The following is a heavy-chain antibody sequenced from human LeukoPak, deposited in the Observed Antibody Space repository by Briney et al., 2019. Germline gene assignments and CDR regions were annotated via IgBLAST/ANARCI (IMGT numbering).Heavy chain of an antibody. CDR2: INWNSDSI. CDR3: AKGRGGAVAGTLDHEGYFDY. Sequence: PGGSLRLSCAVSGFTFDDYAMHWVRQVPGKGLEWVSGINWNSDSIGYADSVKGRFTTSRDNAKNSLYLQMNSLRAEDTALYYCAKGRGGAVAGTLDHEGYFDYWGQGALVTVSS. D-gene: IGHD6-19*01. V-gene: IGHV3-9*01. J-gene: IGHJ4*02. CDR1: GFTFDDYA.